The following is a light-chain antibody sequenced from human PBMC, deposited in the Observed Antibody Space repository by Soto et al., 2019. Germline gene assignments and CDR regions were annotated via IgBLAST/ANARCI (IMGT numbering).Light chain of an antibody. CDR3: SSYISSIFYV. V-gene: IGLV2-14*01. Sequence: QSVLTQPASVSGSPGQSITISCTGTSSDVGAYNRVSWYQQHSGKAPKLMIYEVSNRPSGVSNRFSGSKSGNTASLTISGLQAEDEADYYCSSYISSIFYVFGTGTKLTVL. J-gene: IGLJ1*01. CDR2: EVS. CDR1: SSDVGAYNR.